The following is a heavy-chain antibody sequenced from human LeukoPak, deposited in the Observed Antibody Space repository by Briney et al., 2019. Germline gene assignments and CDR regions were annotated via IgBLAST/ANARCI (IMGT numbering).Heavy chain of an antibody. CDR3: ARHGHYDSSGYYSSFDY. V-gene: IGHV3-7*01. CDR1: GFTFSSYW. J-gene: IGHJ4*02. CDR2: IKQDGSEK. Sequence: GGSLRLSCAASGFTFSSYWMGWVRQAPGKGLEWVANIKQDGSEKYYVDSVKGRFTISRDNAKNSLYLQMNSLRAEDTAVYYCARHGHYDSSGYYSSFDYWGQGILVTVSS. D-gene: IGHD3-22*01.